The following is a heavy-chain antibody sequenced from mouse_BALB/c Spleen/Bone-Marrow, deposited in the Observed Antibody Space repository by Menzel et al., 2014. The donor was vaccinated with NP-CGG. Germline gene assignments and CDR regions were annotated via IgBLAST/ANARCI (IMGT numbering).Heavy chain of an antibody. V-gene: IGHV5-12-1*01. Sequence: EVQLQQSGGGLVKPGGSLKLSCAASGFAFSSYGMSWVRQTPEKRLEWVAYISSGGGSTYYPDTVKGRFTISRDNAKNTLYLQMSSLKSEDTAMYYCARHKLGRWYFDVWGAGATVTVSS. CDR2: ISSGGGST. J-gene: IGHJ1*01. CDR3: ARHKLGRWYFDV. CDR1: GFAFSSYG. D-gene: IGHD4-1*01.